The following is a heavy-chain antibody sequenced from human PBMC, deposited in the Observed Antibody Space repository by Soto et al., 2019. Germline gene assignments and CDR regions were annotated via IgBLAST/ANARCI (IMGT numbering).Heavy chain of an antibody. V-gene: IGHV3-66*01. Sequence: EVQLVDSGGNLVQPGGSLRLSCAVSGFTVSNNDMSWVRQAPGKGLEWVSAMRSDGRTFYADSVQARFTVSRDTSRNTLYLRLNSLRVEDTARYYCTRDSSYYGSGRGVLDYWGPGTLVTVSS. D-gene: IGHD3-10*01. CDR1: GFTVSNND. CDR3: TRDSSYYGSGRGVLDY. CDR2: MRSDGRT. J-gene: IGHJ4*02.